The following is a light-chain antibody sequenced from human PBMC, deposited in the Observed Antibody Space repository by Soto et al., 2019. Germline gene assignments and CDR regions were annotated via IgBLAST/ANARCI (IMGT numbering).Light chain of an antibody. CDR3: QQYTNWPPIT. Sequence: EILLTQSPATLTVSTWERATLSCRASQSVGSNLAWFQQKPGQAPRLLIYGSSTRATGVPARFSGSGSGADFTLTISNLQSEDFAVYYCQQYTNWPPITFGQGTRLEI. V-gene: IGKV3-15*01. CDR2: GSS. J-gene: IGKJ5*01. CDR1: QSVGSN.